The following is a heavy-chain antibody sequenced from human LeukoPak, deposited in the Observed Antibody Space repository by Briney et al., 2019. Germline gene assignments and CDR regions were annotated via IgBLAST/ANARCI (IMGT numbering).Heavy chain of an antibody. CDR1: GYTFTSYG. J-gene: IGHJ4*02. Sequence: ASVKVSCTASGYTFTSYGISWVRQAPGQGLEWMGRISAYNGNTNYAQKLQGRVTMTTDTSTSTAHMELRSLRSDDTAVYYCARDIVVVTAIPFDYWGQGTLVTVSS. V-gene: IGHV1-18*01. CDR3: ARDIVVVTAIPFDY. CDR2: ISAYNGNT. D-gene: IGHD2-21*02.